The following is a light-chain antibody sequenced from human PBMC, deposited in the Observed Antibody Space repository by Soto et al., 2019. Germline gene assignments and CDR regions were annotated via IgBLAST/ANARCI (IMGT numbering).Light chain of an antibody. CDR2: GAS. Sequence: EIVLTQSPGTLSLSPGERATLSCRASQSVSSNFLAWYQQKTGQAPRLLIYGASSRATGIPDKFSGSGSGTDFTLTISSLEPEDFAVYYCQHSGSLSWTFGQGTKVEIK. CDR1: QSVSSNF. J-gene: IGKJ1*01. V-gene: IGKV3-20*01. CDR3: QHSGSLSWT.